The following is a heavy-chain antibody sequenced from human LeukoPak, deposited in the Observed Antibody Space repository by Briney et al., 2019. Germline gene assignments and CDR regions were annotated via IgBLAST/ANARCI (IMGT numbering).Heavy chain of an antibody. D-gene: IGHD3-10*01. Sequence: GGSLQISSQGSGCSFTSHWIGWVRRLPGRGLEWMGIIDPSDSDTRYSPSFQGQVTISADNSISTAYMFWGSLKASDTAKYYCARSSASYHFDMDVWGKGTTVIVSS. J-gene: IGHJ6*04. CDR3: ARSSASYHFDMDV. CDR2: IDPSDSDT. V-gene: IGHV5-51*01. CDR1: GCSFTSHW.